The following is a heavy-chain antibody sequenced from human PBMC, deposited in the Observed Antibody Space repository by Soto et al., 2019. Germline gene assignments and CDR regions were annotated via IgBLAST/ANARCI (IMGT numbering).Heavy chain of an antibody. CDR2: IIPIFGTA. D-gene: IGHD6-19*01. Sequence: QVQLVQSGAEVKKPGSSVKVSCKASGGTFSSYAISWVRQAPGQGLEWMGGIIPIFGTANCAQKFKGRVTFTADESSSTAYMDRRRLRSEDTAGSYCTRGLVGDSSGWYPFDFWVHGIVVTVSS. CDR3: TRGLVGDSSGWYPFDF. CDR1: GGTFSSYA. J-gene: IGHJ4*01. V-gene: IGHV1-69*12.